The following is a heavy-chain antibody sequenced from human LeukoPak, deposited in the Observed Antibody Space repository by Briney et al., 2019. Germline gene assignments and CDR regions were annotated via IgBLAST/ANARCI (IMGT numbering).Heavy chain of an antibody. CDR3: ARLVATSENDY. D-gene: IGHD5-12*01. Sequence: PSETLSLTCTVSGGSISSSSYYWGWIRPPPGKGLEWIGSIYYSGSTYYNPSLKSRVTISVDTSKNQFSLKLSSVTAADTAVYYCARLVATSENDYWGQGTLVTVSS. CDR1: GGSISSSSYY. CDR2: IYYSGST. J-gene: IGHJ4*02. V-gene: IGHV4-39*01.